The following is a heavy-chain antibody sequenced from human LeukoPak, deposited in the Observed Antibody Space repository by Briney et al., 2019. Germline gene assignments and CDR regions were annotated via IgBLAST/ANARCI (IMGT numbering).Heavy chain of an antibody. J-gene: IGHJ3*02. CDR1: GFTFSSYG. V-gene: IGHV3-30*18. CDR3: AKDKGGGYGNDGFDI. Sequence: GGSLRLSCAASGFTFSSYGMHWVRQAPGKGLEWVAVISYDGSNQYYADSVKGRFTISRDNSKNTLYLQMNRLRAEDTAVYYCAKDKGGGYGNDGFDIWGRGTMVTASS. D-gene: IGHD3-16*01. CDR2: ISYDGSNQ.